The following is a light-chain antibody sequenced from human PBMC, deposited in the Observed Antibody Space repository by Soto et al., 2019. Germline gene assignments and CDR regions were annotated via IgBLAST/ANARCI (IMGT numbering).Light chain of an antibody. CDR3: QQSSNWLGIN. CDR2: DAS. V-gene: IGKV3-11*01. J-gene: IGKJ5*01. CDR1: QSFSSY. Sequence: DIALSQSPATLSLYPGYIATISCRSSQSFSSYLAWYQQKPGQAHRLIIYDASNRATGIPDRFSGSGSGTDFTLTISSLEPEDFAVYYCQQSSNWLGINLGKGKRLAIK.